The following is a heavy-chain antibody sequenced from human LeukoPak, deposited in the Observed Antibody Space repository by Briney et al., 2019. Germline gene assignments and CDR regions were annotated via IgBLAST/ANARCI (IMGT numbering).Heavy chain of an antibody. V-gene: IGHV4-59*01. CDR3: ARAGANGIEAAGSLRY. CDR1: GGSFSTYY. J-gene: IGHJ4*02. Sequence: SEPLTLTCAVSGGSFSTYYWSWIRQPPGKGLEWIGFIYYTGTINYNPSLKSRVTISVHTSKNQFSLKLSSVTAADTAVYYCARAGANGIEAAGSLRYWGQGTLVTVSS. D-gene: IGHD6-13*01. CDR2: IYYTGTI.